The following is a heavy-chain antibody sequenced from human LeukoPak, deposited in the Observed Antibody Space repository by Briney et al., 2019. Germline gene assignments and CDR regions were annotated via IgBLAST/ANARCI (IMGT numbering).Heavy chain of an antibody. CDR3: ARLLADNWFDP. J-gene: IGHJ5*02. V-gene: IGHV4-59*08. CDR2: IYYGVST. Sequence: SETLSLTCTVSGGSISSYYWSWIRQPPGQGLEWIGYIYYGVSTTYNPSLKSRVTISIDTSKKQISLKVRSVTAADTAIYYCARLLADNWFDPWGQGTLVTVSS. D-gene: IGHD6-13*01. CDR1: GGSISSYY.